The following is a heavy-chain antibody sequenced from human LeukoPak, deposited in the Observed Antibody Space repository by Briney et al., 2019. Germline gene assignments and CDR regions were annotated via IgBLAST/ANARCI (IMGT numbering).Heavy chain of an antibody. J-gene: IGHJ6*02. Sequence: GGSLRLSCAASGFTFSSYEMNWVRQAPGKGLEWVSYISSSGSTIYYADSVKGRFTISRDNSKNTLYLQMNSLRAEDTAVYYCARTKDYGDYVLNGMDVWGQGTTVTVSS. CDR3: ARTKDYGDYVLNGMDV. CDR2: ISSSGSTI. D-gene: IGHD4-17*01. CDR1: GFTFSSYE. V-gene: IGHV3-48*03.